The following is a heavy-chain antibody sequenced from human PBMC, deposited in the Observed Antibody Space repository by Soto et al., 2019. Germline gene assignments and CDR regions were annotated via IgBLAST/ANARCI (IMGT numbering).Heavy chain of an antibody. CDR1: GFTVISNY. V-gene: IGHV3-53*01. CDR3: ANNSRKDYYYGMDV. CDR2: IYSGGST. J-gene: IGHJ6*02. D-gene: IGHD1-26*01. Sequence: GGSLRLSCAASGFTVISNYMSWVRQAPGKGLEWVSVIYSGGSTYYADSVKGRFTISRDNSKNTLYLQMNSLRAEDTAVYYCANNSRKDYYYGMDVWGQGTTVTVSS.